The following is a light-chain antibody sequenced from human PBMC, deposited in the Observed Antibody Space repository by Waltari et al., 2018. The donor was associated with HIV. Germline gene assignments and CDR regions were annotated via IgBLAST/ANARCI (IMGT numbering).Light chain of an antibody. CDR1: SSDIGLYNF. Sequence: QSALTQPPSASGSPGQSVTISCAGTSSDIGLYNFVSWYQHHPGKAPKLMISEVSRRPSGVPVRFSGSKSGNTASLTVSGLQAEDEAAYYCFSHAGNNYLLFGGGTKLTVL. V-gene: IGLV2-8*01. CDR3: FSHAGNNYLL. J-gene: IGLJ2*01. CDR2: EVS.